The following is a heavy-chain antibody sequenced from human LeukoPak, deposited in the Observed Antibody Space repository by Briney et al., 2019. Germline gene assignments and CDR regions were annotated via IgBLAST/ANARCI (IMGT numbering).Heavy chain of an antibody. CDR1: GYTFTGYY. CDR3: VRGAAGTLKNYGMDV. Sequence: GASVKVSCKASGYTFTGYYMHWVRQAPGQGLEWMGWINPNSGGTNYAQKFQGRVTMTRDTSISTAYMELSRLRSDDTAVYYCVRGAAGTLKNYGMDVWGQGTTVPVSS. V-gene: IGHV1-2*02. CDR2: INPNSGGT. D-gene: IGHD6-13*01. J-gene: IGHJ6*02.